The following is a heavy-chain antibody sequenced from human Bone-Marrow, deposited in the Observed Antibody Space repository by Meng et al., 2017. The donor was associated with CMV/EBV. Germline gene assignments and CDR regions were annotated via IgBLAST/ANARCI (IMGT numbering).Heavy chain of an antibody. J-gene: IGHJ6*02. CDR3: AREYYDFWSGPLDYYYYGMDV. Sequence: GESLKISCAASGFTFRSYWMHWVRQAPGKGLVWVSRINSDGSSTSYADSVKGRFTISRDNAKNTLYLQMNSLRAEDTAVYYCAREYYDFWSGPLDYYYYGMDVWGQGTTVTVSS. CDR1: GFTFRSYW. V-gene: IGHV3-74*01. CDR2: INSDGSST. D-gene: IGHD3-3*01.